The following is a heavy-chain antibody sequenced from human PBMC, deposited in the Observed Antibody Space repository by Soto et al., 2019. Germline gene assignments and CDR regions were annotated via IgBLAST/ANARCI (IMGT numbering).Heavy chain of an antibody. Sequence: QLQLVQSGSEVKKPGASVKVSCKTSGFNFTNYGFTWVRQAPGKGLEWMGWSSALNGFTNYAQDFQGRVTLTTDSSTNTAYMELRGLRSDDTAFYYCAATTSIAIGLRDGGQGTLVSVAS. CDR2: SSALNGFT. CDR3: AATTSIAIGLRD. CDR1: GFNFTNYG. V-gene: IGHV1-18*01. J-gene: IGHJ4*02. D-gene: IGHD6-6*01.